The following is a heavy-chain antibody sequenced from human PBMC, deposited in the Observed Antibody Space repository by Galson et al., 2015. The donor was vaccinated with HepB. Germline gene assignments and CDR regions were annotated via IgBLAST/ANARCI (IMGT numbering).Heavy chain of an antibody. CDR1: GYTFTSYA. CDR3: ARGVFGGVIVPTGAFDI. CDR2: INTNTGNP. Sequence: SVKVSCKASGYTFTSYAMNWVRQAPGQGLEWMGWINTNTGNPTYAQGFTGRFVFSLDTSVSTAYLQISSLKAEDTAVYYCARGVFGGVIVPTGAFDIWGQGTMVTVSS. J-gene: IGHJ3*02. D-gene: IGHD3-16*02. V-gene: IGHV7-4-1*02.